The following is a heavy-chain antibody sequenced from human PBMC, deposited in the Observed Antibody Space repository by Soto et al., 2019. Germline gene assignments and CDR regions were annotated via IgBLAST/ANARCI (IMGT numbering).Heavy chain of an antibody. J-gene: IGHJ6*02. D-gene: IGHD6-6*01. CDR1: GDSVSSNSAA. CDR3: ARDASIAARSGYYGMDV. CDR2: TYYRSKWYN. Sequence: SQTLSLTCAISGDSVSSNSAAWNWIRQSPSRGLEWLGRTYYRSKWYNDYAVSVKSRITINPDTSKNQFSLQLNSVTPEDTAAYYCARDASIAARSGYYGMDVWGQGTTVTVSS. V-gene: IGHV6-1*01.